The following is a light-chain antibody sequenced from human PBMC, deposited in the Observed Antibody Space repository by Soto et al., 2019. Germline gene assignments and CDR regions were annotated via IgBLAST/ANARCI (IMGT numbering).Light chain of an antibody. CDR1: QSVTSSS. CDR3: QQYGSVPRT. J-gene: IGKJ1*01. CDR2: GAS. V-gene: IGKV3-20*01. Sequence: ILVTQSPGTLSLSPGEGAPLSCTASQSVTSSSLAWYQQKPGQAPRLLIYGASSRATGIPDRFSGSGSGSDFTLTISRLEPEDFAVYYCQQYGSVPRTFGQGTKVEIK.